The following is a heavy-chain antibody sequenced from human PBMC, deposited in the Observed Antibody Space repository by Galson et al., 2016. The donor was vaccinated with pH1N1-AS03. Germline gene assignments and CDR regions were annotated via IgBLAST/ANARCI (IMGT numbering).Heavy chain of an antibody. CDR2: VGGVDGSL. CDR1: GFTFSIYA. J-gene: IGHJ5*02. Sequence: LRLSCAASGFTFSIYAMHWVRQAPGKGLEWVSGVGGVDGSLWYAESVKGRFTVSRDNSKGTLDLQMNSLRADDTAVYYCARGSGSPQWFDPWGQGTLVTVSS. CDR3: ARGSGSPQWFDP. D-gene: IGHD3-3*01. V-gene: IGHV3-23*01.